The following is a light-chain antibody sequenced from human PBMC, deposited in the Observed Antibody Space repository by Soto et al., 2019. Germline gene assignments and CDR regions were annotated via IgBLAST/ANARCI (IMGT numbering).Light chain of an antibody. CDR1: QRISSN. J-gene: IGKJ1*01. CDR2: GAS. V-gene: IGKV3-15*01. Sequence: EVVMTQSPATLSVSPGERATLSCRASQRISSNLAWYQQRRGQAPRLLIYGASNRAPGIPDRFSGSGSETEFTLTISRLQSEDFAVYYCQNYNNWPPWTFGQGTKVDIK. CDR3: QNYNNWPPWT.